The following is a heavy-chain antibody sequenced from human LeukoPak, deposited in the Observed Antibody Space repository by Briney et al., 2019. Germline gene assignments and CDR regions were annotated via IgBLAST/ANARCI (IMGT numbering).Heavy chain of an antibody. CDR3: ARAAIGYYDSSGALD. D-gene: IGHD3-22*01. V-gene: IGHV3-21*04. J-gene: IGHJ4*02. CDR1: GFTFSSYS. Sequence: GGSLRLSCAASGFTFSSYSMNWVRQAPGKGLEWVSSISSSSSYIYYADSVKGRFTISRDNAKNSLYLQMNSLRAEDTAVYYCARAAIGYYDSSGALDWGQGTLVTVSS. CDR2: ISSSSSYI.